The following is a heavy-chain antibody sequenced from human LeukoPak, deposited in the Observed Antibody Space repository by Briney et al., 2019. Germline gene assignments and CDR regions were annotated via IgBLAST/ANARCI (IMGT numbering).Heavy chain of an antibody. CDR3: ARIVLPHRIVGATGLDY. V-gene: IGHV4-39*01. D-gene: IGHD1-26*01. CDR2: IYYSGST. Sequence: SETLSLTCTVSGGSISSSSYYWGWIRQPPGKGLEWIGSIYYSGSTYYNPSLKSRVTISVDTSKNQFSLKLSSVTAADTAVYYCARIVLPHRIVGATGLDYWGQGTLVTVSS. J-gene: IGHJ4*02. CDR1: GGSISSSSYY.